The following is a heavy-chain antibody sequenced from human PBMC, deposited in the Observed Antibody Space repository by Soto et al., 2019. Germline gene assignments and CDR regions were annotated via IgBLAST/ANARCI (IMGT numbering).Heavy chain of an antibody. CDR1: GFTFSSYA. CDR3: AKRPLSIITFDY. CDR2: ISGSGANT. J-gene: IGHJ4*02. Sequence: GSLRLSCAASGFTFSSYAMSWVRRAPGKGLEWVSTISGSGANTFYADSVKGRFTISRDNPKNTLYLQMNSLRAEDTAVYYCAKRPLSIITFDYWGQGTLVTVSS. V-gene: IGHV3-23*01. D-gene: IGHD3-16*01.